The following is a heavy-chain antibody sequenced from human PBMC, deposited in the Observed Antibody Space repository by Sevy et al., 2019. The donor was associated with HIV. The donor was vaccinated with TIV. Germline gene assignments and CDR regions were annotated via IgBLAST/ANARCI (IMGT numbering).Heavy chain of an antibody. Sequence: VGSLRLSCAASGFTFRTYSMNWVRQAPGKGLEWLSSISDDSRYIYYSDSVKGRFTISRANAKNFLFLQMNNLRVEDTAIYYCARDFTVFGVVSGIDYWGQGILVTVSS. CDR3: ARDFTVFGVVSGIDY. V-gene: IGHV3-21*04. CDR2: ISDDSRYI. CDR1: GFTFRTYS. J-gene: IGHJ4*02. D-gene: IGHD3-3*01.